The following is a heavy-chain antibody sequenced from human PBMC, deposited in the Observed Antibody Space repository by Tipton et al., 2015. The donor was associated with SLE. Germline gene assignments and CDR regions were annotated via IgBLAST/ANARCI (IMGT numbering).Heavy chain of an antibody. V-gene: IGHV3-21*04. CDR3: VKGSFLGYCNLGRCYPED. Sequence: GSLRLSCAASGFIFSNYAMSWIRQSPGKGLEWVSSMTAHTNSLHYADSVKGRFTISRDDAKNSLFLDLSGLRVEDTAVYYCVKGSFLGYCNLGRCYPEDWGQGTLVTVSS. CDR2: MTAHTNSL. J-gene: IGHJ4*02. D-gene: IGHD2-15*01. CDR1: GFIFSNYA.